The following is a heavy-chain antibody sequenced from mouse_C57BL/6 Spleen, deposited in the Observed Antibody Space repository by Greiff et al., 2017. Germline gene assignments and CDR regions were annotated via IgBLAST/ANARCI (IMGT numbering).Heavy chain of an antibody. J-gene: IGHJ2*01. CDR1: GYTFTSYW. Sequence: QVQLQQPGAELVRPGSSVTLSCTASGYTFTSYWMDWVKQRPGQGLEWIGNIYPSDSETHYNQKFKDKATLTVDKSSSTAYMQHSSLTSEDSAVYYCAREDYDSFDYWGQGTTLTVSS. D-gene: IGHD2-4*01. CDR2: IYPSDSET. CDR3: AREDYDSFDY. V-gene: IGHV1-61*01.